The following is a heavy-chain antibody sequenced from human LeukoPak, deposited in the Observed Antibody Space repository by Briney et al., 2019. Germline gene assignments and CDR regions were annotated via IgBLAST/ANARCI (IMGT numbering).Heavy chain of an antibody. D-gene: IGHD2-15*01. Sequence: SETLSLTCTVSGGSISSYYWSWIRQPPGKGLEWIGYIYYSGSTNYNPSLKSRVTISVDTSKNQFSLKLSSVTAADTAVYYCARGYPEGRRSGVVAYYWGQGTLVTVSS. V-gene: IGHV4-59*01. CDR3: ARGYPEGRRSGVVAYY. J-gene: IGHJ4*02. CDR2: IYYSGST. CDR1: GGSISSYY.